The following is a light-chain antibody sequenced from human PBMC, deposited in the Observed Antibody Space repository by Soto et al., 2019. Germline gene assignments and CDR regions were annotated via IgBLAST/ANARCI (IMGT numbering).Light chain of an antibody. CDR2: EAT. J-gene: IGLJ1*01. CDR3: SSYSSTKTRV. Sequence: QSALTQPASMSGSPGQSITISCTGTSSDIGRYNFVSWYQHHPGKAPKLIIYEATKRPSGVSYRFSGSKSGNTASLTISGLQAEDEADCYCSSYSSTKTRVFGTGTKVTVL. V-gene: IGLV2-14*01. CDR1: SSDIGRYNF.